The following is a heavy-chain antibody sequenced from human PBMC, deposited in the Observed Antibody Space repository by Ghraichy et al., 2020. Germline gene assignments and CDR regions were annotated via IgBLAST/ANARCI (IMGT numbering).Heavy chain of an antibody. CDR1: GFTFSSYA. CDR3: AKDAPGDCNGGSCSPPFDY. D-gene: IGHD2-15*01. V-gene: IGHV3-23*01. J-gene: IGHJ4*02. CDR2: ISGSGGST. Sequence: GGSLRLSCAASGFTFSSYAMSWVRQAPGKGLEWVSAISGSGGSTYYADSVKGRFTISRDNSKNTLYLQMNSLRAEDTAVYYCAKDAPGDCNGGSCSPPFDYWGQGTLVTVSS.